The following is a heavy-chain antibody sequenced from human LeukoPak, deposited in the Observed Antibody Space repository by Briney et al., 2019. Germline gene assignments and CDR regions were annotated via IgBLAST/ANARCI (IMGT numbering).Heavy chain of an antibody. CDR2: IGAGGTFT. CDR1: GFTFSSYA. D-gene: IGHD4-11*01. Sequence: GGSLRLSCTASGFTFSSYAMNWARQAPGKGLEWVSGIGAGGTFTYYADSVKGRFTIFRDNSRNTLYLQMNSLRADDTAVYYCAKDLDYTTCGYYFDYWGQGTLVTVSS. J-gene: IGHJ4*02. V-gene: IGHV3-23*01. CDR3: AKDLDYTTCGYYFDY.